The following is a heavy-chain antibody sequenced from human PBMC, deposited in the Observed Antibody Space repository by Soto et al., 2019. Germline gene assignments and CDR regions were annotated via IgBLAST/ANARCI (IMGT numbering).Heavy chain of an antibody. V-gene: IGHV4-59*01. CDR2: IYYSGST. Sequence: SETLSLTCTVSGVSISSYYWSWIRQPPGKGLEWIGYIYYSGSTNYNPSLKSRVTISVDTSKNQSSLKLSSVTAADTAVYYCARSRGGYFDYWGQGTLVTVSS. CDR1: GVSISSYY. CDR3: ARSRGGYFDY. J-gene: IGHJ4*02. D-gene: IGHD3-22*01.